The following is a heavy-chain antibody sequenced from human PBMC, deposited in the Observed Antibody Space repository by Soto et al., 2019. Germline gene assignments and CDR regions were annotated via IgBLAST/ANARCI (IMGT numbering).Heavy chain of an antibody. Sequence: GGSLRLSCAASGFTFSSYIMTWVRQAPGKGLEWVSSISSGSSYIYYADSVKGRFTISRDDAKNSLYLQMNSLRAEDTAVYYCARLQYDFWSPHQCMDVWGQGTTV. J-gene: IGHJ6*02. V-gene: IGHV3-21*04. CDR3: ARLQYDFWSPHQCMDV. CDR2: ISSGSSYI. CDR1: GFTFSSYI. D-gene: IGHD3-3*01.